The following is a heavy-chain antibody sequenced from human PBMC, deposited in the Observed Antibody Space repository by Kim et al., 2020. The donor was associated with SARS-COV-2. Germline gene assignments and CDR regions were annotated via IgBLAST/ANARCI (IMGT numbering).Heavy chain of an antibody. Sequence: ASVKVSCKASGYTFTSYGISWVRQAPGQGLEWMGWISAYNGNTNYAQKLQGRVTMTTDTSTSTAYMELRSLRSDDTAVYYCARSPRLLLYLGGRGFDYWGQGTLVTVSS. D-gene: IGHD2-2*02. CDR1: GYTFTSYG. J-gene: IGHJ4*02. CDR2: ISAYNGNT. CDR3: ARSPRLLLYLGGRGFDY. V-gene: IGHV1-18*01.